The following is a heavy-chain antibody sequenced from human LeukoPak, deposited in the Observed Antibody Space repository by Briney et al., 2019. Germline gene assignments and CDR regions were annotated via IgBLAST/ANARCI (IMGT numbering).Heavy chain of an antibody. Sequence: ASVKVSCKASGYTFTSYGISWVRQAPGHGLEWMGWISAYNGNTNYAQKLQGRVTMTTDTSTSTAYMELRSLRSDDTAVYYCARVPGPVRGLRYFDWLSSYYFDYWGQGTLVTVSS. CDR3: ARVPGPVRGLRYFDWLSSYYFDY. D-gene: IGHD3-9*01. CDR1: GYTFTSYG. J-gene: IGHJ4*02. CDR2: ISAYNGNT. V-gene: IGHV1-18*01.